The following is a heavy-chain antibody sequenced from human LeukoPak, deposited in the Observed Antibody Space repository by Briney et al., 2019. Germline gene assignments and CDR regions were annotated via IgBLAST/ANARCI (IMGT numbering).Heavy chain of an antibody. CDR1: GFTFSSYA. D-gene: IGHD3-16*01. V-gene: IGHV3-23*01. CDR2: ISGSGGST. Sequence: GASLRLSCAASGFTFSSYAMSWVRQAPGKGLEWVSAISGSGGSTYYADSVKGRFTISRDNSKNTLYLQMNSLRAEDTAVYYCARRYDYAWGSYHTFDYWGQGTLVTVSS. J-gene: IGHJ4*02. CDR3: ARRYDYAWGSYHTFDY.